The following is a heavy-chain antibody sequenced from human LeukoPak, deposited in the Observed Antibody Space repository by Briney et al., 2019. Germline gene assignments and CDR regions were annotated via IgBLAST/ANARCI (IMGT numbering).Heavy chain of an antibody. J-gene: IGHJ4*02. V-gene: IGHV3-74*01. CDR1: GFTFTSYW. CDR3: AREGAYCSSTSCYFDY. Sequence: GGSLRLSCEASGFTFTSYWMNWVRQAPGKGLVWVSRINSDGSSISYADSVKGRFTISRDNSKNTLYLQMNSLRAEDTAMYYCAREGAYCSSTSCYFDYWGQGTLVTVSS. D-gene: IGHD2-2*01. CDR2: INSDGSSI.